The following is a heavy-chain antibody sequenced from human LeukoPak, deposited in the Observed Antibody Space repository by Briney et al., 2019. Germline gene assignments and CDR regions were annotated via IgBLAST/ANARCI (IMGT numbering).Heavy chain of an antibody. J-gene: IGHJ4*02. V-gene: IGHV1-69*13. D-gene: IGHD3-16*01. CDR2: IIPIFGTA. Sequence: SVKVSCKASGGTFNSYAISWVRQAPGQGLEWMGGIIPIFGTANYAQEFQGRVTITADESTSTAYMELSSLRSEDTAVYYCARGLFTDRMPFDYWGRGTLVTVSS. CDR1: GGTFNSYA. CDR3: ARGLFTDRMPFDY.